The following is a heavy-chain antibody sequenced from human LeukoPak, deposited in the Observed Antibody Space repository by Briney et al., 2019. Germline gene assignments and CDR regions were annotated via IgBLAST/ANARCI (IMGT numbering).Heavy chain of an antibody. V-gene: IGHV3-74*01. CDR1: GFTFSKVW. CDR2: INSDGTST. J-gene: IGHJ4*02. CDR3: ARDSLSWSYYFDY. Sequence: GGSLRLSCAASGFTFSKVWMHWVRQAPGKGLVWVSHINSDGTSTTYADSVKGRFTISRDNAKNTLYLQMNSLRAEDTAVYYCARDSLSWSYYFDYWGQGTLVTVSS. D-gene: IGHD3-16*02.